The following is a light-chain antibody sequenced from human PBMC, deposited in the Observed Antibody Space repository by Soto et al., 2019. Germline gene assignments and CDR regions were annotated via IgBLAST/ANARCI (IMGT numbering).Light chain of an antibody. CDR3: QQTYTTLS. V-gene: IGKV1-39*01. CDR2: SAS. J-gene: IGKJ4*01. CDR1: QTIRIY. Sequence: DIQMTQYPSSLSASVGDRVTITCRASQTIRIYLNWYQQKPGKAPKLLIHSASSLQSVVPSRFSGSGSGTDFSLTISVLQPEDFATYYSQQTYTTLSFGGGTKVEIE.